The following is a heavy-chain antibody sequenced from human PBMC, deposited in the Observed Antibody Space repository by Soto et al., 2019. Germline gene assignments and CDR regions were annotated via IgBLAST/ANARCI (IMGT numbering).Heavy chain of an antibody. CDR2: ISLHKDDT. CDR3: ATDERDDCSGLNCHYFDH. D-gene: IGHD2-15*01. J-gene: IGHJ4*02. CDR1: GITYG. V-gene: IGHV1-18*04. Sequence: QVQLVQSGAEVKKPGASVKVSCKAVGITYGISWVRQAPGQGLQWMGWISLHKDDTNNSPHLKGRITLTTDTSTNTAYMELRSLGSDDTAVYYCATDERDDCSGLNCHYFDHWGQGTLVTVSS.